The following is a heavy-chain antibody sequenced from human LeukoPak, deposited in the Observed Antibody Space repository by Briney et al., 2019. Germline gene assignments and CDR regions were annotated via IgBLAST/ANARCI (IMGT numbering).Heavy chain of an antibody. D-gene: IGHD2-15*01. J-gene: IGHJ5*02. CDR2: IYYSGTT. CDR1: GGSISGSNYY. V-gene: IGHV4-39*01. CDR3: ARSLAALYNWFDP. Sequence: PSETLSLTCTVSGGSISGSNYYWGWIRRPPGKGLEWVGSIYYSGTTYYNPSLKSRVTISVDTSKNEFSLKMSSVTAADTAVYYCARSLAALYNWFDPWGQGTLVTVSS.